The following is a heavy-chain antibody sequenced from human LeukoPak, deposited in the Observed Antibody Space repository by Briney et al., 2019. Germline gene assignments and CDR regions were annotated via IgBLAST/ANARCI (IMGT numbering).Heavy chain of an antibody. CDR3: ARDHFFELAVAGPPEYYYYMDV. D-gene: IGHD6-19*01. CDR2: ISAYNGNT. J-gene: IGHJ6*03. CDR1: GYTFTSYG. V-gene: IGHV1-18*01. Sequence: ASVKVSCKASGYTFTSYGISWVRQAPGQGLEWMGWISAYNGNTNYAQKFQGRVTMTRDMSTSTVYMELSSLRSEDTAVYYCARDHFFELAVAGPPEYYYYMDVWGKGTTVTVSS.